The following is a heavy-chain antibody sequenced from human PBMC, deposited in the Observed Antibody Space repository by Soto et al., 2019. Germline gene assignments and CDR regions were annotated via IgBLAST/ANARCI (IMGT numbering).Heavy chain of an antibody. D-gene: IGHD3-3*01. V-gene: IGHV3-23*01. Sequence: EVQLLESGGGLVQPGGSLRLSCAASGFTFSSYAMSWVRQAPGKGLEWVSAISGSGGSTYYADSVKGRFTISRDNSKNTLYLQMNSLRAEDTAVYYCAKDTYYDFWSGSGMDVWGQGTTVTVSS. CDR2: ISGSGGST. CDR1: GFTFSSYA. J-gene: IGHJ6*02. CDR3: AKDTYYDFWSGSGMDV.